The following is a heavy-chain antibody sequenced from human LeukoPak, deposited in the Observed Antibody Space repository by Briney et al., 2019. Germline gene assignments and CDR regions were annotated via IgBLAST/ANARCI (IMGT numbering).Heavy chain of an antibody. CDR3: ARSPNYYDSSGYGGPDAFGI. J-gene: IGHJ3*02. V-gene: IGHV4-39*07. Sequence: SETLSLTCTVSGGSISSSSYYWGWIRQPPGKGLEWIGSIYYSGSTYYNPSLKSRVTISVDTSKNQFSLKLSSVTAADTAVYYCARSPNYYDSSGYGGPDAFGIWGQGTMVTVSS. CDR2: IYYSGST. D-gene: IGHD3-22*01. CDR1: GGSISSSSYY.